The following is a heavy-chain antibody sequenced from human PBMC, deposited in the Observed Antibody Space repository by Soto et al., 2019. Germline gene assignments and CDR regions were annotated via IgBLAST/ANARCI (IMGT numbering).Heavy chain of an antibody. V-gene: IGHV3-48*02. Sequence: EVQLVESGGGLVQPGGSLRLSCAASGFTFSSYSMNWVRQAPGKGLEWVSYISSSSSTIYYADSVKGRFTISRDNAKNSLYLHMNSLRDEDTAVYYCARDRIPYGDYVDYWGQGTLVTVSS. J-gene: IGHJ4*02. CDR2: ISSSSSTI. CDR3: ARDRIPYGDYVDY. D-gene: IGHD4-17*01. CDR1: GFTFSSYS.